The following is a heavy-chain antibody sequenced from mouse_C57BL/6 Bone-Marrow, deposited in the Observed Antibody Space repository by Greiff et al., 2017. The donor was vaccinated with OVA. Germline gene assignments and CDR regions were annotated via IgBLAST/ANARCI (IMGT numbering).Heavy chain of an antibody. V-gene: IGHV1-4*01. CDR2: INPSSGYT. J-gene: IGHJ2*01. CDR1: GYTFTSYT. CDR3: ARGGTMVRGFDY. Sequence: VQLQQSGAELARPGASVKMSCKASGYTFTSYTMHWVKQRPGQGLEWIGYINPSSGYTKYNQKFKDKATLTADKSSSTAYMQLSSLTSEDSAVYYCARGGTMVRGFDYWGQGTTLTVSS. D-gene: IGHD2-2*01.